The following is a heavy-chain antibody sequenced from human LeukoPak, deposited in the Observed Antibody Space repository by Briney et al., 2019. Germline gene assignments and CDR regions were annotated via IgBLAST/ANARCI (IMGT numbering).Heavy chain of an antibody. CDR1: GFTFGSYS. V-gene: IGHV3-21*01. CDR2: ISSSSSYI. Sequence: GGSLRLSCAASGFTFGSYSMNWVRQAPGKGLEWVSSISSSSSYIYYADSVKGRFTISRDNAKNSLYLQMNSLRAEDTAVYYCAVRPGYCSSTSCYRDYYYYMDVWGKGTTVTVSS. CDR3: AVRPGYCSSTSCYRDYYYYMDV. D-gene: IGHD2-2*02. J-gene: IGHJ6*03.